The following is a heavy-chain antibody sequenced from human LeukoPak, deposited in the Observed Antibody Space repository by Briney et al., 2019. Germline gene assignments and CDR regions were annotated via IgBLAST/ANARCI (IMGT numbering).Heavy chain of an antibody. J-gene: IGHJ5*02. D-gene: IGHD2-2*01. Sequence: GGSLRLSCAASGFTFSDYYMSWIRQAPGKGLEWVSYISSSGSTIYYADSVKGRFTISRDNAKNSLYLQMNSLRAEDTAVYYCARDREEYQLLNWFDPWGQGTLVTVSP. CDR1: GFTFSDYY. CDR2: ISSSGSTI. V-gene: IGHV3-11*01. CDR3: ARDREEYQLLNWFDP.